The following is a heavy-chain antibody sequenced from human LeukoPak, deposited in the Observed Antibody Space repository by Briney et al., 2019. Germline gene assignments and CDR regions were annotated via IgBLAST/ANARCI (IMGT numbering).Heavy chain of an antibody. CDR3: ARHSNNYYDSSGYYFD. D-gene: IGHD3-22*01. J-gene: IGHJ4*02. V-gene: IGHV5-51*01. Sequence: GESLKISCKGSGYSFTSYWIGWVRQMPGKGLEWMGIIYPGDSDTRYSPSFQGQVTISADKSISTAHLQWSSLKASDTAMYYCARHSNNYYDSSGYYFDWGQGTLVTVSS. CDR2: IYPGDSDT. CDR1: GYSFTSYW.